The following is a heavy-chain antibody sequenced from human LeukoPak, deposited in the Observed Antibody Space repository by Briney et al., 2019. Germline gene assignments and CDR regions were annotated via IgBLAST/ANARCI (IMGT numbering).Heavy chain of an antibody. J-gene: IGHJ6*02. D-gene: IGHD6-19*01. CDR2: TYYRSKWYN. CDR1: GDSVSSNSAA. CDR3: ARDYGGWQWLAVYGMDV. V-gene: IGHV6-1*01. Sequence: SQTLSLTCAISGDSVSSNSAAWNWIRQSPSRGLEWLGRTYYRSKWYNDYAVSVKSRITINPDTSKHQFSLQLNSVTPEDTAVYYCARDYGGWQWLAVYGMDVWGQGTTVTVSS.